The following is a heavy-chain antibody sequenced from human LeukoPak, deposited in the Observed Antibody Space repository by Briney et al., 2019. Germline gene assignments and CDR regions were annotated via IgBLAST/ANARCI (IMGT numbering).Heavy chain of an antibody. CDR2: MNPNSGNT. V-gene: IGHV1-8*01. D-gene: IGHD3-10*01. J-gene: IGHJ5*02. CDR3: ARGTYYYGSGKFDP. Sequence: ASVKVSCKASGYTFTSYDINWVRQATGQGLEWMGWMNPNSGNTGYAQKFQGRVTMTRNTSISTAYMELSSLRSEDTAVYYCARGTYYYGSGKFDPWGQGPWSPSPQ. CDR1: GYTFTSYD.